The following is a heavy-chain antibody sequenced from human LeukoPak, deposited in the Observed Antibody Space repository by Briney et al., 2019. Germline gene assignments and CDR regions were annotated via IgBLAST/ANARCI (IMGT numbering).Heavy chain of an antibody. V-gene: IGHV3-21*01. CDR3: ARDQRFGHSDY. J-gene: IGHJ4*02. D-gene: IGHD3-10*01. CDR1: GFTFNVYN. Sequence: GGSLRLSCAASGFTFNVYNMNWVRQAPGKGLEWVSSISSGSIYIYYADSVKGRFTISRDNANNSLYLQMNSLRAEDTAVYYCARDQRFGHSDYWGQGTLVTVSS. CDR2: ISSGSIYI.